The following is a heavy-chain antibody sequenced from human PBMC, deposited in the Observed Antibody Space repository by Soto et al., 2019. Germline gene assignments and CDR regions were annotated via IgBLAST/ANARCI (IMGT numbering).Heavy chain of an antibody. CDR3: TRAAHPQWEISHYYFVS. Sequence: PGGSLRLSCTASGFTFGGYAMGWIRQAPGKGLEWVAFIRGRAYSATTEYAASVKGRFTISRDDSKSIAYLQMNSLKTEDTAVYYCTRAAHPQWEISHYYFVSWGPATLVTVS. V-gene: IGHV3-49*03. CDR1: GFTFGGYA. D-gene: IGHD6-6*01. CDR2: IRGRAYSATT. J-gene: IGHJ4*02.